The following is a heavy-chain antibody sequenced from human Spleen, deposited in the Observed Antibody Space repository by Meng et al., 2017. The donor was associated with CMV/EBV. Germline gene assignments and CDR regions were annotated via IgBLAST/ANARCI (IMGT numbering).Heavy chain of an antibody. CDR2: IYDTGSS. CDR1: GGSFSGYY. D-gene: IGHD2-2*01. V-gene: IGHV4-59*01. CDR3: ARDGGCSSTTCYKADWFDP. J-gene: IGHJ5*02. Sequence: SETLSLTCAVYGGSFSGYYWSWIRQPPGKGLEWIGHIYDTGSSKYNPSLRSRVTISVDTSKNQLSLRLTSVTAADTAVYYCARDGGCSSTTCYKADWFDPWGQGALVTVSS.